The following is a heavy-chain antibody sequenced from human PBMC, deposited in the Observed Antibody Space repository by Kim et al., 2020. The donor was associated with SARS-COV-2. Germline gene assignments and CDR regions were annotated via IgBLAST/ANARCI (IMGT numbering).Heavy chain of an antibody. V-gene: IGHV3-23*01. D-gene: IGHD6-6*01. J-gene: IGHJ4*02. Sequence: GGSLRLSCAASGFTFSTYGMSWVRQAPGKGLEWVSAMSGSGGSTYYADSVKGRFIISRDNSKNTLYLQMNSLRAKDTAVYYWARMAAQSFDYWGQGTLV. CDR2: MSGSGGST. CDR3: ARMAAQSFDY. CDR1: GFTFSTYG.